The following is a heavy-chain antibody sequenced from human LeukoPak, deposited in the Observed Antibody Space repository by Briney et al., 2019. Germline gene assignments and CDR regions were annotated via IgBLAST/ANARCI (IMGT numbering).Heavy chain of an antibody. CDR3: ASSGSYRFDY. CDR1: GFTFSSYS. D-gene: IGHD1-26*01. J-gene: IGHJ4*02. Sequence: GGSLRLSCAASGFTFSSYSMNWVRQAPGKGLEWVSHITASGTAMFYADSVKGRFTISRDNAKNSLYLQMNSQRDEDTAVYYCASSGSYRFDYWGQGTLVTVSS. CDR2: ITASGTAM. V-gene: IGHV3-48*02.